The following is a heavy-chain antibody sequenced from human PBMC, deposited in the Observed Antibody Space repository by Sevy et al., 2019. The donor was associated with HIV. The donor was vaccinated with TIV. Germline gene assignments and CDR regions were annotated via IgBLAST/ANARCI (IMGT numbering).Heavy chain of an antibody. CDR3: AKEVTIVVIVAYAFDM. Sequence: GGSLRLSCTASGFAFNTYAMYWVRQAPGKGLEWVSSISTIGNITYYADSVKGRFIVSRDSSKNTVYLQMHSLRVDDTAVYYCAKEVTIVVIVAYAFDMWGQGTTVTVSS. J-gene: IGHJ3*02. CDR2: ISTIGNIT. CDR1: GFAFNTYA. V-gene: IGHV3-23*01. D-gene: IGHD2-21*01.